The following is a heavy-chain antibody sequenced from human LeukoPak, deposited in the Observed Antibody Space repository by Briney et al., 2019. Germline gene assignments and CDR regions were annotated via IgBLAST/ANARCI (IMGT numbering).Heavy chain of an antibody. CDR3: ARDPGGATNYYFDY. CDR1: GFTFSNYS. CDR2: ISSTSSYI. Sequence: GGSLRLSCAASGFTFSNYSMHWVRQAPGKGVEWVSSISSTSSYIYYAHSVKGRFTISRDNAKNPLYLQMNSLSAEDTAVYYCARDPGGATNYYFDYWGQGTLVTVSS. V-gene: IGHV3-21*01. D-gene: IGHD1-26*01. J-gene: IGHJ4*02.